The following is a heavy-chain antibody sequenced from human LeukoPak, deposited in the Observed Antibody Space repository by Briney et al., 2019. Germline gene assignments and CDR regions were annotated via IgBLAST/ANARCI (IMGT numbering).Heavy chain of an antibody. J-gene: IGHJ5*02. CDR3: ARLGIDNLYGAPDWFDP. CDR2: IYTSGST. CDR1: GGSISSGSYY. D-gene: IGHD4-17*01. V-gene: IGHV4-61*02. Sequence: PSQTLSLTCTVSGGSISSGSYYWRWIRQPAGKGLEWIGRIYTSGSTNYNPSLKSRVTISVATSKNQFSLKLSSVTAVDTAVYYCARLGIDNLYGAPDWFDPWGQGTLVTVSS.